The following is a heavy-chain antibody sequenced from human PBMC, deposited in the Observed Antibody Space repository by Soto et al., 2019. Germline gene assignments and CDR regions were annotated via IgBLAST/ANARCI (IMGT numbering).Heavy chain of an antibody. J-gene: IGHJ4*02. Sequence: PGGSLRLSCAASGFTFSSYAMSWVRQAPGKGLEWVSAISGSGGSTYYADSVKGRFTISRDNSKNTLYLQMNSLRAEDTAVYYCAKDTYYYDSSANSRPDYWGQGTLVTVSS. CDR2: ISGSGGST. D-gene: IGHD3-22*01. CDR1: GFTFSSYA. CDR3: AKDTYYYDSSANSRPDY. V-gene: IGHV3-23*01.